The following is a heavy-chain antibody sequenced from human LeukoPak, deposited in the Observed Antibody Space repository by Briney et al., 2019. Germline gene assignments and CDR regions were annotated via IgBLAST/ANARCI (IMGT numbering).Heavy chain of an antibody. CDR2: IKQDGSEK. J-gene: IGHJ3*02. V-gene: IGHV3-7*03. Sequence: GGSLRLSCAASGFTFSSYWMSWVRQAPGKGLEWVANIKQDGSEKYYVDSVKGRFTISRDNAKNSLHLQVNSLRAEDTAVYYCARDLMSPTPESESSWYDAFDIWGQGTMVTVSS. D-gene: IGHD6-13*01. CDR1: GFTFSSYW. CDR3: ARDLMSPTPESESSWYDAFDI.